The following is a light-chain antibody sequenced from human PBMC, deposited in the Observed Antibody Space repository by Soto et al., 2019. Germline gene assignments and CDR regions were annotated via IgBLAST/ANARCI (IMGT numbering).Light chain of an antibody. J-gene: IGKJ1*01. CDR1: QNLRATY. CDR2: GAS. CDR3: QQYVTSPRT. Sequence: EVVLTQSPDTLSLSPGETATLSCRASQNLRATYVAWYQQRHGQTPRLLIYGASFRATGIPARFSGRGSGTDFTLSISRLEPEDFAVYYWQQYVTSPRTFGQGTKVEI. V-gene: IGKV3-20*01.